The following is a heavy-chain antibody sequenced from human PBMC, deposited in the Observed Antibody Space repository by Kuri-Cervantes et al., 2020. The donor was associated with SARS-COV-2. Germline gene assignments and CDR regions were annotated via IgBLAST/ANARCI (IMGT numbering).Heavy chain of an antibody. CDR2: ISGSGGST. CDR3: ARDMGAIVLVRRDWFDP. D-gene: IGHD2-8*01. V-gene: IGHV3-23*01. Sequence: GSLRLSCAASGFTLSSYWMSWVRQAPGKGLEWVSAISGSGGSTYYADSVKGWFTISRDNSKNTLYLQMNSLRVEDTAVYYCARDMGAIVLVRRDWFDPWGPGTLVTVSS. J-gene: IGHJ5*02. CDR1: GFTLSSYW.